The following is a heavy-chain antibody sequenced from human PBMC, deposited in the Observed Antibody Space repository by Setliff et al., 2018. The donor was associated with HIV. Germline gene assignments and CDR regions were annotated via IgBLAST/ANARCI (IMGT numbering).Heavy chain of an antibody. D-gene: IGHD1-26*01. Sequence: PGGSLRLSCAATGLTFSSYVLHWVRQAPGKGLEWVAVMSTGGGIKICADSVKGRFTISRDNSRNTLFLQMNNLRPEDTATYYCVRDPIEGSPDYFDYWGQGALVTVSS. V-gene: IGHV3-30-3*01. J-gene: IGHJ4*02. CDR3: VRDPIEGSPDYFDY. CDR2: MSTGGGIK. CDR1: GLTFSSYV.